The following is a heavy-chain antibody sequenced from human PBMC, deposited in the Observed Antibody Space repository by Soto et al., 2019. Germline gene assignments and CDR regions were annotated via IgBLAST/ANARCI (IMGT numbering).Heavy chain of an antibody. CDR2: ISGGGGGT. J-gene: IGHJ4*02. V-gene: IGHV3-23*01. CDR1: GFAFSSYA. Sequence: PGGSLRLSCAASGFAFSSYAMNWVRQAPGKGLEWVSAISGGGGGTYYADSVKGRFTISRDNSKNMLYFQMNSLRAEDTAVYYCAKGDRSPRANFDYWGQGTLVTVSS. CDR3: AKGDRSPRANFDY.